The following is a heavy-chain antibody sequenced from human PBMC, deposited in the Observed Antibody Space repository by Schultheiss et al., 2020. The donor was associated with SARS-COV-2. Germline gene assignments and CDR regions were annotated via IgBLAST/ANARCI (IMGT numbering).Heavy chain of an antibody. D-gene: IGHD5-12*01. J-gene: IGHJ5*02. CDR3: ARSMGGWLRSNWFYP. V-gene: IGHV3-30*07. CDR1: GFTFSDYY. CDR2: ISYDGSNK. Sequence: GGSLRLSCAASGFTFSDYYMSWIRQAPGKGLEWVAVISYDGSNKYYADSVKGRFTISRDNAKNSLYLQMNSLRAEDTAVYYCARSMGGWLRSNWFYPWGQGTLVTVSS.